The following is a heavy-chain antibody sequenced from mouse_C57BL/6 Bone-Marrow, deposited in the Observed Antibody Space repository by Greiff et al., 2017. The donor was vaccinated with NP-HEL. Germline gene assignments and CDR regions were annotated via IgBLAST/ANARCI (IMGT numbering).Heavy chain of an antibody. D-gene: IGHD2-5*01. CDR2: IDPENGDT. J-gene: IGHJ3*01. CDR1: GFNIKDDY. Sequence: EVQLQQSGAELVRPGASVKLSCTASGFNIKDDYMHWVKQRPEQGLEWIGWIDPENGDTEYVSKFQGKATITADTSSNTAYLQLSSLTSEDTAVYYCTPAYYSKGTFAYWGQGTLVTVSA. CDR3: TPAYYSKGTFAY. V-gene: IGHV14-4*01.